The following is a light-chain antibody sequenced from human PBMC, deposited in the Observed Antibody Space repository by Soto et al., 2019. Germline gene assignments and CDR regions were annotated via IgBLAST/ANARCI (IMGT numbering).Light chain of an antibody. CDR1: QSVSSSY. CDR3: QQYGSSPPYT. V-gene: IGKV3-20*01. Sequence: EIVLTQSPGTLSLSPGERATLSCRASQSVSSSYLAWDQQKPGQAPRLLIDGASSRATGIPDRFSGSGSGTDFTLTISSLEPEDFAVYYCQQYGSSPPYTFGQGTKLEIK. J-gene: IGKJ2*01. CDR2: GAS.